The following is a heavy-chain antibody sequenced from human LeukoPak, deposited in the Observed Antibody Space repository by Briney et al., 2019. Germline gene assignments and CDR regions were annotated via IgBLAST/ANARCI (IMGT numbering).Heavy chain of an antibody. Sequence: PSETLSLTCTVSGNSISSGDYYWSWIRQPAGKGLEWIGRIYTSGSTTYNPSLKSRVTISGDTSENQFSLRLSSVTAADTAVYYYARASYSYDISGWVPFDYWGQGTLVTVSS. V-gene: IGHV4-61*02. CDR2: IYTSGST. CDR1: GNSISSGDYY. CDR3: ARASYSYDISGWVPFDY. J-gene: IGHJ4*02. D-gene: IGHD3-22*01.